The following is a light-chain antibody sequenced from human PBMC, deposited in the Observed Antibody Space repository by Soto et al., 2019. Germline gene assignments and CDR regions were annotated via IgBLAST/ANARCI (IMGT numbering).Light chain of an antibody. V-gene: IGKV1-5*03. J-gene: IGKJ2*01. CDR2: QVS. CDR3: EEYNRYSPYT. Sequence: DIQMTQSPSTLSASVGDRVTVTCRASQDISRSLAWYQQKPGQDPKLLMYQVSNFEREVPSRSGGSGSGTEFTLTITSLQPVDFANSYYEEYNRYSPYTIGQGTKLEI. CDR1: QDISRS.